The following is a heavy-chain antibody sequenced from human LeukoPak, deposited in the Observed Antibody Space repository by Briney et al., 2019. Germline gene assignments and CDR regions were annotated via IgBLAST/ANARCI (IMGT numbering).Heavy chain of an antibody. CDR3: AISRCESGYISAYLY. V-gene: IGHV1-2*02. CDR1: GYTFTAYD. D-gene: IGHD5-12*01. J-gene: IGHJ4*02. Sequence: ASVKVSCKASGYTFTAYDMHWVRQAPGQGLEWMGWINPNTGDTDYAQTFQGRVTMTRDTSINTAYMELRRLRSDDTAVYYCAISRCESGYISAYLYWGQRTLVTVSS. CDR2: INPNTGDT.